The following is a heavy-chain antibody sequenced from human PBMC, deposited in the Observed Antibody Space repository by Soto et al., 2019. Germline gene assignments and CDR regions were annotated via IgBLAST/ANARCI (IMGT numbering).Heavy chain of an antibody. Sequence: QVQLVQSGAEVKKSGASVRISCKASGYTFKRHDINWVRQATGQGPEWIGWVNPNSGNTGYAQKFQGRVTMTRDSSITTAYMDLSSLTSEDTAIYYCAREGLYGSSQDNTFDFWGQGTMVTVSS. CDR3: AREGLYGSSQDNTFDF. V-gene: IGHV1-8*01. J-gene: IGHJ3*01. CDR1: GYTFKRHD. CDR2: VNPNSGNT. D-gene: IGHD6-19*01.